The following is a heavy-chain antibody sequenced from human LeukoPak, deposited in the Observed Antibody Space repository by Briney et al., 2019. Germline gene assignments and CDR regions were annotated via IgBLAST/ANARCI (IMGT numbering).Heavy chain of an antibody. CDR3: ARDRLPTVTTRAHWYFDL. CDR2: IYYSGST. D-gene: IGHD4-17*01. J-gene: IGHJ2*01. V-gene: IGHV4-39*07. Sequence: PSETLSLTCTVSGGSISSSSYYWGWIRQPPGKGLEWIRSIYYSGSTYYNPSLKSRVTISVDTSKDQFSLKLSSVTAADTAVYYCARDRLPTVTTRAHWYFDLWGRGTLVTVPS. CDR1: GGSISSSSYY.